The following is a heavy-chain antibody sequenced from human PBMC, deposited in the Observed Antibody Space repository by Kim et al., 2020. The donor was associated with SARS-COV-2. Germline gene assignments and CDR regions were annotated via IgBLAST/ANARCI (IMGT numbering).Heavy chain of an antibody. Sequence: PVKGRFTISSDESKNTLYLRMNSLKTEDTAVYYCTSDLGDYCAGDCYSSVWGQGTTVTVSS. J-gene: IGHJ6*02. V-gene: IGHV3-15*01. D-gene: IGHD2-21*02. CDR3: TSDLGDYCAGDCYSSV.